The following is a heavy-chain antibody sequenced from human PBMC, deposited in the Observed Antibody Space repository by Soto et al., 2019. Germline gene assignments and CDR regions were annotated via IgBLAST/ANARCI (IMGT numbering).Heavy chain of an antibody. D-gene: IGHD3-3*01. Sequence: VQLVGSGGGLVKPGESLRVSCAASGCSFRAYFMSWIRQPPGKRLEWVSFIGPYGNTIYYADSVKGQFTSSRDDAKNPRYLHMNSLRAEDTAVYYCARDDYTYGVYWGQGSLVTVSS. V-gene: IGHV3-11*01. CDR2: IGPYGNTI. CDR1: GCSFRAYF. J-gene: IGHJ4*02. CDR3: ARDDYTYGVY.